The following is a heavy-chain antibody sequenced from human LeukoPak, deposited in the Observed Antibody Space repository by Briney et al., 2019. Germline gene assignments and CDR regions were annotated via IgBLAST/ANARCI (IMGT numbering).Heavy chain of an antibody. J-gene: IGHJ6*02. CDR2: IYYSGST. Sequence: SGTLSLTCTVSGGSSSSSGYYWGWIRQPPGKGLEWIGSIYYSGSTYYNPSLKSRVTISVDTSKNQFSLKLSSVTAADTAVYYCARLSHEGQLSPKYYYYGMDVWGQGTTVTVSS. CDR3: ARLSHEGQLSPKYYYYGMDV. V-gene: IGHV4-39*01. CDR1: GGSSSSSGYY. D-gene: IGHD6-6*01.